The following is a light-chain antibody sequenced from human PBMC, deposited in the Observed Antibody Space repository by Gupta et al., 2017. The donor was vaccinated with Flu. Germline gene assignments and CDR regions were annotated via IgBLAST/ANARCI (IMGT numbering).Light chain of an antibody. CDR2: GAN. Sequence: PGTLSSSTGKSATLCCSARHIVRSFVFWYQKKPGEAPRLLIYGANSRATGIPDWFSGRGAGTDFLLTISRRQQEDFVEYYRQHNGNSPMTFGQGTKVEIK. J-gene: IGKJ1*01. CDR3: QHNGNSPMT. V-gene: IGKV3-20*01. CDR1: HIVRSF.